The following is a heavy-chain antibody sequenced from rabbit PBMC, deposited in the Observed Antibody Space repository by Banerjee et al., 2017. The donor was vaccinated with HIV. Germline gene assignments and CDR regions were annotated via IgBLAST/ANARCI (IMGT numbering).Heavy chain of an antibody. CDR3: ARGGDAGTTYWNFNL. J-gene: IGHJ4*01. CDR1: GIDFSLYY. V-gene: IGHV1S7*01. D-gene: IGHD8-1*01. CDR2: IDPIFGST. Sequence: QLKESGGGLVQPGGSLKLSCKASGIDFSLYYMSWVRQAPGKGLEWIGYIDPIFGSTYYATWVDGRFTISSHNAQNTLYLQLNSLTAADTATYFCARGGDAGTTYWNFNLWGPGTLVTVS.